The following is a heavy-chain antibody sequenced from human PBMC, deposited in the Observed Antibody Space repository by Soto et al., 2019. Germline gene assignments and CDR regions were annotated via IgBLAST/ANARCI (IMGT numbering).Heavy chain of an antibody. CDR1: GFTFSSYG. D-gene: IGHD3-22*01. J-gene: IGHJ5*02. Sequence: QVQLVESGGGVVQPGRSLRLSCAASGFTFSSYGMHWVRQSPGKGLEWVAVISYDGNDEQYADSVKGRFTISRDNFKNTLCLEMNSLRAEDTAVYYCAKTFGDSYGYFVNWLDPWGQGALVTVSS. CDR3: AKTFGDSYGYFVNWLDP. CDR2: ISYDGNDE. V-gene: IGHV3-30*18.